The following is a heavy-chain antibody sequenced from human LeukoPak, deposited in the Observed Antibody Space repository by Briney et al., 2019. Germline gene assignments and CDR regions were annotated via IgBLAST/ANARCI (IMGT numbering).Heavy chain of an antibody. CDR2: INPNSGGT. V-gene: IGHV1-2*04. CDR1: GYTFTSYY. J-gene: IGHJ4*02. D-gene: IGHD6-19*01. CDR3: AVVPGYSSGWYGFDY. Sequence: ASVKVSCKASGYTFTSYYMHWVRQAPGQGLEWMGWINPNSGGTNYAQKFQGWVTMTRDTSISTAYMELSRLRSDDTAVYYCAVVPGYSSGWYGFDYWGQGTLVTVSS.